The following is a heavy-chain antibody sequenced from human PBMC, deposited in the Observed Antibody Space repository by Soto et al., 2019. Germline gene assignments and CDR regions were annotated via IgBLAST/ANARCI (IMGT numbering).Heavy chain of an antibody. CDR1: VYTLTNYG. D-gene: IGHD5-12*01. J-gene: IGHJ3*02. Sequence: ASVKVSCQASVYTLTNYGVTWVRQAPGQGLEWLGRVTPYKADTNSAQNLQGRVTMATDTSTNTAYLELRSLRSDDTAVYFCATDGPSNSGNLYSFDIWGQGTMVTVS. CDR2: VTPYKADT. CDR3: ATDGPSNSGNLYSFDI. V-gene: IGHV1-18*04.